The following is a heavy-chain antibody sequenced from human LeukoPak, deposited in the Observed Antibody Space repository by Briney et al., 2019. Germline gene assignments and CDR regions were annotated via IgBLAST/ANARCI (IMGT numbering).Heavy chain of an antibody. D-gene: IGHD6-19*01. CDR1: GFTFSSYA. V-gene: IGHV3-30*04. Sequence: PGGSLRLSCSASGFTFSSYAMHWVRQAPGKGLEWVAVLSYDGSHKYYAESVKGRFTISRDNSKNTLFMQMNSLRPEDTAVYYCAKDKSIAVAGTSDYFDNWGQGTLVTVSS. CDR2: LSYDGSHK. CDR3: AKDKSIAVAGTSDYFDN. J-gene: IGHJ4*02.